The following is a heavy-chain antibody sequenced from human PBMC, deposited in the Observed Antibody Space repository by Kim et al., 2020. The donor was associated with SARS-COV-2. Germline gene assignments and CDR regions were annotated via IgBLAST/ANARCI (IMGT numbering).Heavy chain of an antibody. J-gene: IGHJ5*02. CDR3: ATEASYHWNRSGYFSP. D-gene: IGHD3-22*01. V-gene: IGHV3-15*01. Sequence: GGSLRLSCAASGFTFNNAWMSWVRQAPGKGLEWVGRIKSKTDGGTTDYAAPVRGRFTISRNDSKNTLYLQINSLKTEDTAVYYCATEASYHWNRSGYFSPWGQGTLVTVSS. CDR2: IKSKTDGGTT. CDR1: GFTFNNAW.